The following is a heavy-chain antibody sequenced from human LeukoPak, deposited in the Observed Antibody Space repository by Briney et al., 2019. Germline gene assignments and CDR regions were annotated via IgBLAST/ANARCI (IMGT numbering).Heavy chain of an antibody. J-gene: IGHJ5*02. CDR1: GYTLTELS. CDR3: ATLPPYCSSTSCYPYP. D-gene: IGHD2-2*01. Sequence: ASVKVSCKVSGYTLTELSMHWVRQAPGKGLEWMGGFDPEDGETIYAQKFQGRVTMTEDTSTDTAYMELSSLRSEDTAVYYCATLPPYCSSTSCYPYPWGQGTLVTVSS. CDR2: FDPEDGET. V-gene: IGHV1-24*01.